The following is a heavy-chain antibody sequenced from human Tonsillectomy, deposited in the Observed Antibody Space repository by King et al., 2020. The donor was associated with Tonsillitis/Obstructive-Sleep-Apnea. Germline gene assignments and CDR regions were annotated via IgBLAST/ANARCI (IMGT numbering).Heavy chain of an antibody. Sequence: HVQLVESGGGVVQPGRSLRLSCAASGFTFSTHGMHWVRQAPGKGLEWVAVIWFDGSKKDYGDSVKGRFTISRNNSKNTLYLQMNSLRAEDTAVYYCARAYNSLSHFCFDSWGQGTLVTVSS. J-gene: IGHJ4*02. CDR2: IWFDGSKK. CDR1: GFTFSTHG. CDR3: ARAYNSLSHFCFDS. V-gene: IGHV3-33*01. D-gene: IGHD6-6*01.